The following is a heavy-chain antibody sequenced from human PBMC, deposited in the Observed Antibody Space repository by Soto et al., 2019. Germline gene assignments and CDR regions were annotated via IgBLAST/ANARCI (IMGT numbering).Heavy chain of an antibody. J-gene: IGHJ6*03. V-gene: IGHV3-13*01. D-gene: IGHD2-15*01. Sequence: GGSLRLSCAASGFAFSSYDMHWVRHVPGKGQEWVSVIGTAGDTLYPDSVKGRFTISRENTKNSLYLQMNNLRAGDSAVYYCVREYCSGGGCYDYMDVWGEGTTVTVSS. CDR3: VREYCSGGGCYDYMDV. CDR1: GFAFSSYD. CDR2: IGTAGDT.